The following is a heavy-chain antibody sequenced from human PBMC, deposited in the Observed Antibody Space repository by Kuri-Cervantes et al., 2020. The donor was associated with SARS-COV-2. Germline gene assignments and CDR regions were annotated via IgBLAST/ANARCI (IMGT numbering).Heavy chain of an antibody. D-gene: IGHD6-19*01. CDR2: ISSSSSYI. Sequence: GESLKISCAASGFTFSSYSMNWVRQAAGKGLGWVSSISSSSSYIYYADSVKVRFTISRDKAKNSPYLQMISLRAEDTAVYYCARGSVFPLAVAGTVDYWGQGTLVTVSS. J-gene: IGHJ4*02. CDR1: GFTFSSYS. CDR3: ARGSVFPLAVAGTVDY. V-gene: IGHV3-21*01.